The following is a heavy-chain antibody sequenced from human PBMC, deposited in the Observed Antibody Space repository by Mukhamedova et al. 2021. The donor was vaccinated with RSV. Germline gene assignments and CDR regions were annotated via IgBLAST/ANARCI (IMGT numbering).Heavy chain of an antibody. CDR2: SGNT. Sequence: SGNTHYNPSLKSRVTMSIDTSKNQFSLKLTSATAADRAVYYCARGGYRESGTVDYWGQGTLVTVSS. CDR3: ARGGYRESGTVDY. J-gene: IGHJ4*02. V-gene: IGHV4-34*01. D-gene: IGHD3-10*01.